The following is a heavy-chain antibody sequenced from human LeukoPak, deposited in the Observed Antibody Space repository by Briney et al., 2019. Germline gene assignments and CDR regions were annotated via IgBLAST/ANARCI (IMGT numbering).Heavy chain of an antibody. CDR2: IWYDGSNK. CDR3: ARDRGWPAVHFDL. J-gene: IGHJ4*02. Sequence: GGSLRLSCAASGFTFSSYGMHWVRQAPGKGLEWVAVIWYDGSNKYYVDSVEGRFTVSRDNSKNTLYLQMNSLRVEDTAIYYCARDRGWPAVHFDLWGQGTLVTVPS. V-gene: IGHV3-33*01. D-gene: IGHD2-15*01. CDR1: GFTFSSYG.